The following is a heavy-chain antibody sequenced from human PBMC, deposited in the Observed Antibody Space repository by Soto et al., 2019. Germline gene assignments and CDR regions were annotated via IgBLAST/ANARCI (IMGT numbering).Heavy chain of an antibody. D-gene: IGHD2-2*01. V-gene: IGHV1-2*04. Sequence: QVQLVQSGAEVKKPGASVKVSCKASGYTFTGYYMHWVRHAPGQGLEWMGWINPNSGGTNYAQKFQGWVTMTRDTSISTAYMELSRLRSDDTAVYYCARDHCSSTSCSNWFDPWGQGTLVTVSS. J-gene: IGHJ5*02. CDR2: INPNSGGT. CDR3: ARDHCSSTSCSNWFDP. CDR1: GYTFTGYY.